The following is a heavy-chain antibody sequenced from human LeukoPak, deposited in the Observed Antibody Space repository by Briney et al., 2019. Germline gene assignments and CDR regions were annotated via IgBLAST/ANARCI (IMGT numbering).Heavy chain of an antibody. J-gene: IGHJ4*02. CDR1: GGSISSGSYY. CDR2: IYYSGST. D-gene: IGHD6-13*01. Sequence: SETLSLTCTVSGGSISSGSYYWSWIRQPPGKGLEWIGYIYYSGSTNYNPSLKSRVTISVDTSKNQFSLKLSSVTAADTAVYYCASLRDSSSWPRPIVYWGQGTLVTVSS. CDR3: ASLRDSSSWPRPIVY. V-gene: IGHV4-61*01.